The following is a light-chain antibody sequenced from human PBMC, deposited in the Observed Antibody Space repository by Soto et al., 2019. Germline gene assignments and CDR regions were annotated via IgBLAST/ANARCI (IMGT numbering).Light chain of an antibody. V-gene: IGKV3-11*01. CDR2: DAS. J-gene: IGKJ4*01. CDR3: QQRRNWVT. Sequence: EIVLTQSPATLSLSPGERATLSCRASQSISNHLAWYQQKPGQAPRLLISDASNRATDIPARFSGSGSETDFALTISSLEPEDFAVYYCQQRRNWVTFGGGTKVDIK. CDR1: QSISNH.